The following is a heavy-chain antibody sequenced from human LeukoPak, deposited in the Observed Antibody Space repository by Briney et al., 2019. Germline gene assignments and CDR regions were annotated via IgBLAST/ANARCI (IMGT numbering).Heavy chain of an antibody. CDR3: ARHTVSDDAFDI. CDR2: ISRDSIYI. V-gene: IGHV3-21*01. D-gene: IGHD2-8*02. Sequence: GGSLRLSCAGSGFSFSGFSMNWVRQAPGKGLEWVSSISRDSIYIYYTDSVQGRFTSTRDNAKNSLYLQMNSLRAEDTAVYYCARHTVSDDAFDIWGQGTMVSVPS. J-gene: IGHJ3*02. CDR1: GFSFSGFS.